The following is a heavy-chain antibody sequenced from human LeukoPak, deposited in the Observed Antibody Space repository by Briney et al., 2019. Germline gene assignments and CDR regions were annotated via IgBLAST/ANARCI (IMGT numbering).Heavy chain of an antibody. CDR3: ARGHREVPAAIVWYFDL. CDR2: INPSGGST. D-gene: IGHD2-2*01. V-gene: IGHV1-46*01. J-gene: IGHJ2*01. Sequence: ASVKVSCKASGYTFTSYYMHWVRQAPGQGLEWMGIINPSGGSTSYAQKFQGRVTMTRDMSTSTVYMELSGLRSVDTAVYYCARGHREVPAAIVWYFDLWGRGTLVTVSS. CDR1: GYTFTSYY.